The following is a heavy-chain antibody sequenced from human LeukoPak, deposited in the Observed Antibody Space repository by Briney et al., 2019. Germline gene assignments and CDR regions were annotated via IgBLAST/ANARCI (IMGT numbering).Heavy chain of an antibody. CDR3: ASSSTSARIYYYGMDV. V-gene: IGHV6-1*01. D-gene: IGHD2-2*01. CDR2: TYYRSKWYN. CDR1: GDSVSSNSAA. J-gene: IGHJ6*02. Sequence: SQTLSLTCAISGDSVSSNSAAWNWIRQSPSRGLEWLGRTYYRSKWYNDYAVSVRSRITINPDTYKSQFSLQLNSVTPEDTAVYYCASSSTSARIYYYGMDVWGQGTTVTVSS.